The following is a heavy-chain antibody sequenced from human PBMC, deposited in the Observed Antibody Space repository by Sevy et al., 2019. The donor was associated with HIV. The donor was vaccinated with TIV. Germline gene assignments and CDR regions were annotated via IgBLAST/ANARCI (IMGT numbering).Heavy chain of an antibody. V-gene: IGHV5-51*01. CDR2: IFPTDFDT. CDR1: GYILTNYW. CDR3: ARGNYCDRSGLFDY. J-gene: IGHJ4*02. D-gene: IGHD3-22*01. Sequence: GESLKISCKGPGYILTNYWIGWVRPMPGKGLGWMGIIFPTDFDTRYSPSFQGQITVSVDNSISTAYLRWSSVKASDTAMYYCARGNYCDRSGLFDYWGQGTLVTVSS.